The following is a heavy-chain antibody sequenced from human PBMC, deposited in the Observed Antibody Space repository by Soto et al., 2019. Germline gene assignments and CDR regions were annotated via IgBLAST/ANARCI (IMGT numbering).Heavy chain of an antibody. CDR3: TRDYHYYDSSGYRN. Sequence: GSLRLSCTASGFTFFDYAMIWFRHSPLKGLEWVGFIRSKAYGGTTEYAASVKGRFTISRDDSKSIAYLQMNSLKTEDTAVYYCTRDYHYYDSSGYRNWGQGTLVTVSS. D-gene: IGHD3-22*01. CDR2: IRSKAYGGTT. CDR1: GFTFFDYA. V-gene: IGHV3-49*03. J-gene: IGHJ4*02.